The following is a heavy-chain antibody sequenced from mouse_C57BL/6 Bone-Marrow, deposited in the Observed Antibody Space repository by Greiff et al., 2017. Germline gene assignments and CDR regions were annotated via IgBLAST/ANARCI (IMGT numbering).Heavy chain of an antibody. Sequence: QVQLQQSGAELARPGASVKLSCKASGYTFTGYGISWVKQRTGQGLEWIGEIYPRSGNTYYNEKFKGKATLTADKSSSTAYMELRSLTSEDSAVYFCASRAYYSDLYFDVWGTGTTVTVSS. D-gene: IGHD2-12*01. CDR3: ASRAYYSDLYFDV. V-gene: IGHV1-81*01. CDR1: GYTFTGYG. CDR2: IYPRSGNT. J-gene: IGHJ1*03.